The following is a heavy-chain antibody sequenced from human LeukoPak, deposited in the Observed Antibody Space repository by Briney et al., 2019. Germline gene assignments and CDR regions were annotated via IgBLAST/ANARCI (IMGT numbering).Heavy chain of an antibody. CDR3: ARSYSSGCFDY. Sequence: GGPLRLSCAASGFTVSSNYMSWVRQAPGKGLEWVSVIYSGGSTYYADSVKARFTISRDNSKNTLYLQMNSLRAEDTAVYYCARSYSSGCFDYWGQGTLVTVSS. V-gene: IGHV3-66*02. CDR2: IYSGGST. CDR1: GFTVSSNY. D-gene: IGHD6-19*01. J-gene: IGHJ4*02.